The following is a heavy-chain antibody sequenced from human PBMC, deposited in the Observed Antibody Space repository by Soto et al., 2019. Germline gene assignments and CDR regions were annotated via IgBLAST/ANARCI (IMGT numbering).Heavy chain of an antibody. CDR2: IYYSGST. V-gene: IGHV4-59*01. J-gene: IGHJ5*02. CDR1: GGSISSYY. Sequence: SETLSLTCTVSGGSISSYYWSWIRQPPGKGLEWIGYIYYSGSTNYNPSLKSRVTISVDTSKNQFSLKLSSVTAADTAVYYCARDLHPFNWFDPWGQGTLVTDSS. CDR3: ARDLHPFNWFDP.